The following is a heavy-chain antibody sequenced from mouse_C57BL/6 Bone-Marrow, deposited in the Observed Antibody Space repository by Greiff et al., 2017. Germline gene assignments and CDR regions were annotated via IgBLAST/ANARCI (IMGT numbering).Heavy chain of an antibody. CDR2: IRSKSSNYAT. Sequence: EVMLVESGGGLVQPKGSLKLSCAASGFTFNTYAMHWVRQAPGKGLEWVARIRSKSSNYATYYADSVKDRFTISRDDSQSMLYLQMNNLKTEDTAMYYCVRERLYSNYYWYFDVWGTGTTVTVSS. D-gene: IGHD2-5*01. V-gene: IGHV10-3*01. CDR3: VRERLYSNYYWYFDV. J-gene: IGHJ1*03. CDR1: GFTFNTYA.